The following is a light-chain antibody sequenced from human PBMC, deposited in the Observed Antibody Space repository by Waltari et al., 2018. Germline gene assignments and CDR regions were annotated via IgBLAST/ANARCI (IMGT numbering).Light chain of an antibody. CDR1: QSLVPVDGNTY. CDR2: WVF. V-gene: IGKV2-30*02. J-gene: IGKJ2*01. CDR3: MQGTRWPYT. Sequence: VMTQSPVSLSVTLGQAASISCKSSQSLVPVDGNTYLNWFHQRPGQSPWRLIYWVFNRDSGVPDRFSGSGSGTDFTLRISRVEAEDVGVYYCMQGTRWPYTFGQGTQLDIK.